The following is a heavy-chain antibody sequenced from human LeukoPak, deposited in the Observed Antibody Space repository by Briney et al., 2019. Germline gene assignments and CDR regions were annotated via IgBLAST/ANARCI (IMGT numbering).Heavy chain of an antibody. J-gene: IGHJ5*02. CDR2: INPNSGDT. CDR1: GYTFTANF. CDR3: ARGDYYGSPKVVAA. D-gene: IGHD3-10*01. Sequence: ASVKVSCKTSGYTFTANFMHWVRQAPGQGLEWMGWINPNSGDTNYAQKFQDRVTMTRDTSISTAYIELNFLRSDDTAVFYCARGDYYGSPKVVAAWGQGTLVTVSS. V-gene: IGHV1-2*02.